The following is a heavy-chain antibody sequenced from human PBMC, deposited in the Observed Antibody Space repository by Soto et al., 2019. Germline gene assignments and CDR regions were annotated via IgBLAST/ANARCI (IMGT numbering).Heavy chain of an antibody. D-gene: IGHD2-15*01. CDR1: GFTFDDYA. V-gene: IGHV3-9*01. CDR2: ISWNSGII. J-gene: IGHJ6*02. Sequence: EVQLVESGGGLVQPGRSLRLSCAASGFTFDDYAIHWVRQAPGKGLEWVSGISWNSGIIGYADSVKGRFTISRDNAKNSLYLQMNSLRAEDTALYYCASRRGGAASRGLYYCCYAMDVWGQGTTVTVSS. CDR3: ASRRGGAASRGLYYCCYAMDV.